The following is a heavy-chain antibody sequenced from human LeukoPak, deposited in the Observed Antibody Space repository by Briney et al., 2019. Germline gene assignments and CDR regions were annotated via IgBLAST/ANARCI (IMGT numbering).Heavy chain of an antibody. V-gene: IGHV1-2*02. Sequence: GASVKVSCKASGYTFIGYYMHWVRQAPGQGLEWMGWINPNSGGTNYAQKFQGRVTMTRDTSISTAYMELSRLRSDDTAVYYCAREATVTTYHGLTDYWGQGTLVTVSS. CDR1: GYTFIGYY. J-gene: IGHJ4*02. D-gene: IGHD4-17*01. CDR3: AREATVTTYHGLTDY. CDR2: INPNSGGT.